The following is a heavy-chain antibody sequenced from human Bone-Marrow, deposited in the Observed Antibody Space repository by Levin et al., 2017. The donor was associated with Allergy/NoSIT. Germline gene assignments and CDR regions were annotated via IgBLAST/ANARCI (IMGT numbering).Heavy chain of an antibody. CDR2: ISGDADMT. CDR3: AKGSSGWFQETDS. Sequence: AGGSLRLSCTASGFPFHTSAMTWVRQAPGQGLGWVSSISGDADMTSYADSVKGRFTVSRDNSKNMLFLQMDNLRVEDTAVFSCAKGSSGWFQETDSWGQGTLVTVSS. V-gene: IGHV3-23*01. CDR1: GFPFHTSA. D-gene: IGHD6-19*01. J-gene: IGHJ4*02.